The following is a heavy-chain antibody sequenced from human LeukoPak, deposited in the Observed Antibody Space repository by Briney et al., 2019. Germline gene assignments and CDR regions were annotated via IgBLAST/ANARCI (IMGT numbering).Heavy chain of an antibody. D-gene: IGHD3-10*01. J-gene: IGHJ4*02. V-gene: IGHV3-23*01. Sequence: GGSLRLSCADSGFNFSSYEMNWVRQAPGKGLEWVSSISDSGGSTYYADSVKGRFTISRDNPENTLHLQMNSLRAEDTAVYYCATFLSGRFLFYWGQGTLVTVSS. CDR3: ATFLSGRFLFY. CDR2: ISDSGGST. CDR1: GFNFSSYE.